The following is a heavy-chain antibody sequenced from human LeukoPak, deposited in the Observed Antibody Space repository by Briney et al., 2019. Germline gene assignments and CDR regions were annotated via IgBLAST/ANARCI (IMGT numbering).Heavy chain of an antibody. CDR1: GFTFSSSL. V-gene: IGHV3-7*01. CDR3: ATDVGAD. J-gene: IGHJ4*02. CDR2: IKEDGSEK. Sequence: GGSLRLSCAAPGFTFSSSLMTWVRQTPGKGLEWVANIKEDGSEKYYVDSVKGRFTISRDNAKNSLYLQMNSLRAEDTALYYCATDVGADWGQGTMVTVSS.